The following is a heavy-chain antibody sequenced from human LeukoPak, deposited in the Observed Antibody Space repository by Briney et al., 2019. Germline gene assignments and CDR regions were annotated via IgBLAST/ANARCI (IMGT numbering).Heavy chain of an antibody. V-gene: IGHV4-61*02. CDR1: GGSISSGSYY. CDR2: IYTSGST. CDR3: ARVGYYGVVRIFDY. J-gene: IGHJ4*02. Sequence: PSQTLSLTCTVSGGSISSGSYYWSWIRQPAGKGLEWIGRIYTSGSTNYNPSLKSRVNISVDTSKNQFSLKLSSVTAADTAVYYCARVGYYGVVRIFDYWGQGTPVTVSS. D-gene: IGHD3-10*01.